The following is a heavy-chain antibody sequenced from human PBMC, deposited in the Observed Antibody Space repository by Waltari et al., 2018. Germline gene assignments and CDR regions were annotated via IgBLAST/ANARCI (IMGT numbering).Heavy chain of an antibody. CDR1: GVSMGGHY. CDR3: AREGDGDKGSAFDI. V-gene: IGHV4-59*11. J-gene: IGHJ3*02. Sequence: QVQLQESGPGLVKPSETLSLTCTVSGVSMGGHYWVWIRRPPGKGLEWVGYVHHSGNTNYNPSLKGRVSMSIDTSNNQFSLSLTSLTTADTAVYYCAREGDGDKGSAFDIWGHGTMVTVSS. CDR2: VHHSGNT. D-gene: IGHD3-10*01.